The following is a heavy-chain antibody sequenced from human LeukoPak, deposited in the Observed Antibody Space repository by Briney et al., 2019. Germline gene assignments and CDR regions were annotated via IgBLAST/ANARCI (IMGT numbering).Heavy chain of an antibody. V-gene: IGHV1-69*13. Sequence: SAKVSCKASGGTFSSYGISWVRQAPGQGLEWMGGIIPIFGTANYAQKFQGRVTITADESTSTAYMELSSLRSEDTAVYYCARGYRPGAAGTRVDYWGQGTLVTVSS. CDR2: IIPIFGTA. J-gene: IGHJ4*02. D-gene: IGHD6-13*01. CDR1: GGTFSSYG. CDR3: ARGYRPGAAGTRVDY.